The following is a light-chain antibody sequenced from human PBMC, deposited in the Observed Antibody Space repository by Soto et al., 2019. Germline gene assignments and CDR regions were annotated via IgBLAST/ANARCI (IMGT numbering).Light chain of an antibody. CDR2: AAS. CDR3: QQSYSAPVH. J-gene: IGKJ2*01. CDR1: QSISSY. Sequence: DIQMTQSPSSLSASVGDRVTITCLASQSISSYLNWYQQKPGKAPILLIYAASSLQSGVPSRFSGSGSGTDFTLTISSLQPEDFATYYCQQSYSAPVHFGQGTKLEIK. V-gene: IGKV1-39*01.